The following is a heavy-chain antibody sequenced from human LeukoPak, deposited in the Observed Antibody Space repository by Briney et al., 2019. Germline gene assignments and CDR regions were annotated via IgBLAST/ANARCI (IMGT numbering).Heavy chain of an antibody. CDR1: RYTFTSYD. V-gene: IGHV1-8*01. CDR2: MNPNSGNT. CDR3: ARKNYGSNRWFDP. D-gene: IGHD4/OR15-4a*01. Sequence: GASVMVSCKASRYTFTSYDINWVRQATGLGLEWMGWMNPNSGNTGYAQKFQGRVTMTRNTSISTAYMELSSLRSEDTAVYYCARKNYGSNRWFDPWGQGTLVTVSS. J-gene: IGHJ5*02.